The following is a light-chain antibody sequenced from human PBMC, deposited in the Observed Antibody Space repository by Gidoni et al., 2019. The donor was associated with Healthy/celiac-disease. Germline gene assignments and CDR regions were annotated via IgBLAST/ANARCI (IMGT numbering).Light chain of an antibody. J-gene: IGLJ2*01. CDR2: HDS. CDR1: KLGDKY. V-gene: IGLV3-1*01. Sequence: SYELTQPTSFSVSPGQTASITCSGDKLGDKYACWYQQKPGQSPVLVIYHDSKRPSGIPERFSGSNSGNTATLTISGTQAMDEADYYCQAWDSSTVVFGGGTKLTVL. CDR3: QAWDSSTVV.